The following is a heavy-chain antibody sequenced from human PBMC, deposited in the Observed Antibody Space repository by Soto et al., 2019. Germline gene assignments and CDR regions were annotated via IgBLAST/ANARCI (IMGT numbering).Heavy chain of an antibody. Sequence: QVQLVESGGGVVQPGRSLRLSCVASGFTLRPYAMHWVRQAPGKGLEWVAVIWYDGSNKYYGDSVKGRFTISRDNSKNTLYLQMNSLRGEDMAVYYCARDRDPMTTVTEIGCWGQGTLVTVSS. CDR1: GFTLRPYA. J-gene: IGHJ4*02. CDR3: ARDRDPMTTVTEIGC. D-gene: IGHD4-17*01. V-gene: IGHV3-33*01. CDR2: IWYDGSNK.